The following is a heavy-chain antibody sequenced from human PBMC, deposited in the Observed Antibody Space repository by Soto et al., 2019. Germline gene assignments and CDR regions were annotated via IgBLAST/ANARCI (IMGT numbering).Heavy chain of an antibody. CDR1: GFTFSSYA. J-gene: IGHJ4*02. D-gene: IGHD6-13*01. V-gene: IGHV3-23*01. Sequence: PGGSLRLSCAASGFTFSSYAMNWVRQAPGKGLEWVSVISGSDGSTYYADYVKGRITISRDNSKNTLNLQMNSLRAEDTAVYYCARRSSSWYFDYWGQGT. CDR3: ARRSSSWYFDY. CDR2: ISGSDGST.